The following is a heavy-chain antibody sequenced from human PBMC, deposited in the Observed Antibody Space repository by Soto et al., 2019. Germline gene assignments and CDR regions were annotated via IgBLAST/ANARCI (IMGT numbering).Heavy chain of an antibody. Sequence: QVQLVQSGPALKRPWASMKVSCRASGYHFTSYGISWVRQAPGQGLEWMAWISPLKGGTQYSQKAQGRVTLSTDTSSNTAYMEMTTLRVDDTAVYYCAMDYGDRPEYFKHWGQGTLVTVS. CDR3: AMDYGDRPEYFKH. J-gene: IGHJ1*01. V-gene: IGHV1-18*04. D-gene: IGHD4-17*01. CDR2: ISPLKGGT. CDR1: GYHFTSYG.